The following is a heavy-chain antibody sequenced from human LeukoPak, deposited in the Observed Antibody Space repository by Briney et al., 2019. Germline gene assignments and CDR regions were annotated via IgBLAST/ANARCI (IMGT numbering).Heavy chain of an antibody. V-gene: IGHV3-7*01. Sequence: GGSLRLSCAASGSTFSDYWMSWVRQAPGKGLEWVANIKQDGSENYYVDSVKGRFTISRDNAKNSLYLQMDSLRAEDTAVYYCARALNLLDPVTLDNWGQGTLVTVSS. CDR1: GSTFSDYW. CDR2: IKQDGSEN. D-gene: IGHD1-1*01. J-gene: IGHJ4*02. CDR3: ARALNLLDPVTLDN.